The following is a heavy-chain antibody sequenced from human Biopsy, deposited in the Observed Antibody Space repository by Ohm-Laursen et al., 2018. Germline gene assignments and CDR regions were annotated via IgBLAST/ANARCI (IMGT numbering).Heavy chain of an antibody. V-gene: IGHV1-8*02. CDR3: AREGAFGDTDAYYGLDV. D-gene: IGHD3-16*01. CDR1: GYAFDTDG. Sequence: ASVKVSCKASGYAFDTDGITWVRQAAGQGPEWMGWMNPNSGNTGFAQKFQGRITMTRSTSITTAYMELTNLRSEDTAVYYCAREGAFGDTDAYYGLDVWGLGTTVTVSS. CDR2: MNPNSGNT. J-gene: IGHJ6*02.